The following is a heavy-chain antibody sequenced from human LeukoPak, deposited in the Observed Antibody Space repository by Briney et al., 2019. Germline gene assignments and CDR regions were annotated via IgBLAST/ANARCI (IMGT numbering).Heavy chain of an antibody. CDR3: AKDRRSSGSHPDY. D-gene: IGHD6-19*01. J-gene: IGHJ4*02. CDR2: ISYDGSNK. Sequence: PGGSLRLSCAASGFTFSSHGMHWVRQAPGKGLEWVAVISYDGSNKYYADSVKGRFTISRDNSKNTLYLQMNSLRAEDTAVYYCAKDRRSSGSHPDYWGQGTLVTVSS. CDR1: GFTFSSHG. V-gene: IGHV3-30*18.